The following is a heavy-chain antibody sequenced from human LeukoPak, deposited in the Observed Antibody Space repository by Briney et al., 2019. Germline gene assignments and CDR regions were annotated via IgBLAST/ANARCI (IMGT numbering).Heavy chain of an antibody. Sequence: GGSLRLSCAASGFTFSNYAMHWVRQAPGKGLERVSLISFDGRIQYYIESVKGRFTISRDNAKNSLYLQMNSLRAEDTAVYYCARDQVSVAGTGIDYWGQGTLITVSS. CDR2: ISFDGRIQ. D-gene: IGHD6-19*01. J-gene: IGHJ4*02. V-gene: IGHV3-30*03. CDR1: GFTFSNYA. CDR3: ARDQVSVAGTGIDY.